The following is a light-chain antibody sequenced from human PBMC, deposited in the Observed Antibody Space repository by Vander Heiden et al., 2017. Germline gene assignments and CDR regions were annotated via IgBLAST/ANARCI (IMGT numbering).Light chain of an antibody. CDR2: EVS. V-gene: IGLV2-14*01. CDR3: ISYTTSSTVV. Sequence: QSALTQPFAVSGSPGQSITLSCTGTSIDVGAYNYVSWYQQHPGEAPKVIIYEVSNRPSGVSNRFAGSKSGNTASLAISALQAEDEANYYCISYTTSSTVVFGGGTKVTVL. CDR1: SIDVGAYNY. J-gene: IGLJ2*01.